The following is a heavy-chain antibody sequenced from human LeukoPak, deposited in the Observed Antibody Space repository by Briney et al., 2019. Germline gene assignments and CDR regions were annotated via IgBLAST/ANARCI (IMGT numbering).Heavy chain of an antibody. Sequence: ASVKVSCKASGYTFTGYYMHWVRQAPGQGLEWMGRINPNSGGTNYAQKFQGRVTMARDTSISTAYMELSRLRSDDTAVYYCATLGEDKTDTPFDYWGQGTLVTVSS. CDR3: ATLGEDKTDTPFDY. CDR1: GYTFTGYY. CDR2: INPNSGGT. V-gene: IGHV1-2*06. D-gene: IGHD3-16*01. J-gene: IGHJ4*02.